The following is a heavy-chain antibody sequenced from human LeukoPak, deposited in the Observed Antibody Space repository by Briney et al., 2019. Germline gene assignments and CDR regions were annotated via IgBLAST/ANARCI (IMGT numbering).Heavy chain of an antibody. CDR1: GGSFSGYY. V-gene: IGHV4-34*01. Sequence: SETLSLTCAVYGGSFSGYYWSWIRQPPGKGLEWIGEINHSGSTNYNPSLKSRVTISVDTSKNQFSLKLSSVTAADTAVYYCARGWVVENEYNWFDPWGQGTLVTVSS. J-gene: IGHJ5*02. CDR3: ARGWVVENEYNWFDP. D-gene: IGHD1-1*01. CDR2: INHSGST.